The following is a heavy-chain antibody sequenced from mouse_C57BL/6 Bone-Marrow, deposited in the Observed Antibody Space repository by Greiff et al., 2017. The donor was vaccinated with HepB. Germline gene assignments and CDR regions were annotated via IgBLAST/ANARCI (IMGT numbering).Heavy chain of an antibody. Sequence: EVHLVESGGGLVQPKGSLKLSCAASGFSFNTYAINWVRQAPGKGLEWVARIRSKSNNYATYYADSVKDRFTISRDDSESMLYLQMNNLKTEDTAMYYCVRTDGSRHGSYAMDYWGQGTSVTVSS. CDR2: IRSKSNNYAT. CDR3: VRTDGSRHGSYAMDY. D-gene: IGHD1-1*01. V-gene: IGHV10-1*01. CDR1: GFSFNTYA. J-gene: IGHJ4*01.